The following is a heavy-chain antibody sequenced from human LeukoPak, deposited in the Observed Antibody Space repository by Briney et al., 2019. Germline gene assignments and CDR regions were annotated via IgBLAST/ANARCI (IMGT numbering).Heavy chain of an antibody. CDR1: GYTFTSYD. J-gene: IGHJ6*03. CDR3: ARDGRFLEWLEEVVRGYYMDV. D-gene: IGHD3-3*01. V-gene: IGHV1-46*01. Sequence: ASVKVSCKASGYTFTSYDMHWVRQAPGQGLEWMGIINPSGGRTSYTQKFQGRVTMTRDTSTSTVYMELSSLRSEDTAVYYCARDGRFLEWLEEVVRGYYMDVWGKGTTVTVSS. CDR2: INPSGGRT.